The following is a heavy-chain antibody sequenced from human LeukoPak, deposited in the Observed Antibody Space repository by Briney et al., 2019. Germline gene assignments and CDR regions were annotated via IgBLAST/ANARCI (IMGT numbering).Heavy chain of an antibody. CDR3: ARGGGGYVGFDY. Sequence: GGSLRLSCAASGFTFGSCWMNWVRQTPGKGLEWVANIKQDGSEKYYVDSVKGRFTISRDNAKNSLYLQMNSLRAEDTAVYHCARGGGGYVGFDYWGQGTLVTVSS. CDR1: GFTFGSCW. CDR2: IKQDGSEK. D-gene: IGHD5-12*01. V-gene: IGHV3-7*03. J-gene: IGHJ4*02.